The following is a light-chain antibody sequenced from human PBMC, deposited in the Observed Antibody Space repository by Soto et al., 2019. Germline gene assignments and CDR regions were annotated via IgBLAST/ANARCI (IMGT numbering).Light chain of an antibody. CDR2: VDTEGSQ. V-gene: IGLV4-69*01. J-gene: IGLJ2*01. CDR3: QTWGIGTQV. Sequence: QLVLTQSPSASASLGASVKLTCILSSGHSNYAIAWHQQQPGKGPRYLMKVDTEGSQNKGDGIPDRFSGSNSGPERYLTISSLQSEDEADYYCQTWGIGTQVFGGGTKVTVL. CDR1: SGHSNYA.